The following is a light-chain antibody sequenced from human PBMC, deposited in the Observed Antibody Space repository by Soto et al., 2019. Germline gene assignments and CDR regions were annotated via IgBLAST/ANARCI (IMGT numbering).Light chain of an antibody. CDR1: QGVTTN. Sequence: EIVMTQSPSTLSVSPGERATLSCRAGQGVTTNFAWYQQKSGQSPRLLIYDVSIRATGVPARLSGTGSETDFTLTISRLEPEDSPVYYCQQYGTSPTFGQGTKVDIK. V-gene: IGKV3-15*01. J-gene: IGKJ1*01. CDR3: QQYGTSPT. CDR2: DVS.